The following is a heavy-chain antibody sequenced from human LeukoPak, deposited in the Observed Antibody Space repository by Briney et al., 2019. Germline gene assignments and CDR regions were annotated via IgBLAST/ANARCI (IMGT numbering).Heavy chain of an antibody. D-gene: IGHD3-22*01. CDR2: ISSSSSYI. CDR1: GFTFSSYW. Sequence: NPWGSLILSCAASGFTFSSYWMHWVRQAPGKGLEWVSSISSSSSYIYYADSVKGRFTISRDNAKNSLYLQMNSLRAEDTAVYYCARGGHYYDSSGYYYNYWGQGTLVTVSS. V-gene: IGHV3-21*01. CDR3: ARGGHYYDSSGYYYNY. J-gene: IGHJ4*02.